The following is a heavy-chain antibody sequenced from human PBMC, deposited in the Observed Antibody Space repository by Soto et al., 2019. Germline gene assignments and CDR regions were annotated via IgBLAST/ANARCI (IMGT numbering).Heavy chain of an antibody. CDR1: GYTFTSYG. J-gene: IGHJ4*02. CDR3: AIDLVVVAATPPLLRHFAY. D-gene: IGHD2-15*01. Sequence: ASVKVSCKASGYTFTSYGISWVRQAPGQGLERMGWISAYNGNTNYAQKLQGRVTMTTDTSTSTAYMELRSLRSDDTAVYYCAIDLVVVAATPPLLRHFAYWGQGTLVTVSS. CDR2: ISAYNGNT. V-gene: IGHV1-18*01.